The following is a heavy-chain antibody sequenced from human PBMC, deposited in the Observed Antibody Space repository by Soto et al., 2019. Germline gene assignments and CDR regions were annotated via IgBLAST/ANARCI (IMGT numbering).Heavy chain of an antibody. CDR1: GFTVSNNY. V-gene: IGHV3-66*01. D-gene: IGHD2-15*01. CDR2: IYSDGRT. Sequence: EVQLVESGGGLVQPGGSLRLSCAASGFTVSNNYLSWVRQAPGKGLEWVSVIYSDGRTYYADSVKGRFTISRDHSKNTLYLQMNSLRAEDTAVYYCTRGPVDSPDLDYWGQGTLVTVSS. CDR3: TRGPVDSPDLDY. J-gene: IGHJ4*02.